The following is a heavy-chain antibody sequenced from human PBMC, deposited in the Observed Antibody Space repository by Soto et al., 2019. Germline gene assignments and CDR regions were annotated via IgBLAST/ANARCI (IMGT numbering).Heavy chain of an antibody. J-gene: IGHJ5*02. D-gene: IGHD5-12*01. CDR1: GFTFSSYW. CDR2: INSDGSST. CDR3: AREGSWWLYNWFDP. Sequence: EVQLVESGGGLVQPGGSLRLSCAASGFTFSSYWMHWVRQAPGKGLVWVSRINSDGSSTSYADSVKGRFTISRDNAKNTLYLQMNSLRAEDAAVYYCAREGSWWLYNWFDPWGQGTLVTVSS. V-gene: IGHV3-74*01.